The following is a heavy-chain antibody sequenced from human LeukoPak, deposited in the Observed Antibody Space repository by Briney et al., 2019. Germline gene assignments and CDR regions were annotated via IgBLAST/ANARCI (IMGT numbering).Heavy chain of an antibody. Sequence: PGGSLRLSCAASGFTFSDYYMSWIRQAPGKGLEWVSYIGSSGSTIYYADSVKGRFTISRDNAKNSLYLQMNSLRAEGTAVYYCAGDTHSSSWYDHWGQGTLVTVSS. V-gene: IGHV3-11*01. J-gene: IGHJ5*02. CDR3: AGDTHSSSWYDH. D-gene: IGHD6-19*01. CDR1: GFTFSDYY. CDR2: IGSSGSTI.